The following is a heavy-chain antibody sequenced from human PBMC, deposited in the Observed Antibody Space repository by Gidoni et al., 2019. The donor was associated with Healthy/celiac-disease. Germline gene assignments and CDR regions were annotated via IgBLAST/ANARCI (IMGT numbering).Heavy chain of an antibody. J-gene: IGHJ6*02. CDR3: ARDPPPMITFGGPDGAHYYYYGMDV. CDR2: ISSSSSYI. V-gene: IGHV3-21*01. CDR1: GFTFSSYS. Sequence: EVQLVESGGGLVKPGGSLRLSCAASGFTFSSYSMNWVRPAQGKGLEWVSSISSSSSYIYYADSGKGRFTISRDNAKNSLYLQMNSLRAEDTAVYYCARDPPPMITFGGPDGAHYYYYGMDVWGQGTTVTVSS. D-gene: IGHD3-16*01.